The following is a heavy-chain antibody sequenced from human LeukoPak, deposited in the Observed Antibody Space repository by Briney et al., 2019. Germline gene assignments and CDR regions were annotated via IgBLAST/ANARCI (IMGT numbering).Heavy chain of an antibody. J-gene: IGHJ3*02. CDR3: AGGVGDTDLLAFDI. V-gene: IGHV4-59*01. CDR2: ISYSGRT. D-gene: IGHD1-26*01. CDR1: GDSINTDF. Sequence: SETLSLTCTVPGDSINTDFWAVIRHAPRKGLELIGFISYSGRTTSHRSLKSRVTISVDPSKKQLSLKLSCVTAADTGLYSCAGGVGDTDLLAFDIWGQGTMVTVSS.